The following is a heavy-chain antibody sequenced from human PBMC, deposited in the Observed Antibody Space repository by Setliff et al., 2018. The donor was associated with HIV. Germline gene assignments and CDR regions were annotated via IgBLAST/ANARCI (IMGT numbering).Heavy chain of an antibody. Sequence: ASVKVSCKASGYTFTGYHMHWVRQAPGQGLEWMGWINPHSGGTKYAQKFQGRLTITRDTSANTAYMELSNLRSEDTAVYYCVRRATAAEVFDYWGQGTLVTVSS. D-gene: IGHD6-13*01. CDR1: GYTFTGYH. CDR2: INPHSGGT. J-gene: IGHJ4*02. CDR3: VRRATAAEVFDY. V-gene: IGHV1-2*02.